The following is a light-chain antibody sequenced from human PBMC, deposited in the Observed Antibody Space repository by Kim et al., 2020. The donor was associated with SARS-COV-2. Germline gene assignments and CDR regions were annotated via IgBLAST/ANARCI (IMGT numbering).Light chain of an antibody. CDR1: SSDVGSYNH. V-gene: IGLV2-23*02. CDR3: SSYAGNNIVV. Sequence: QSALTQPASVSGSPGQSITISCTGTSSDVGSYNHVSWYQQHPGKAPKLMIYEVAKWPSGVSHRFSGSKSGNTASLTISGLQAEDEADYYCSSYAGNNIVVFGGGTQLTVL. J-gene: IGLJ2*01. CDR2: EVA.